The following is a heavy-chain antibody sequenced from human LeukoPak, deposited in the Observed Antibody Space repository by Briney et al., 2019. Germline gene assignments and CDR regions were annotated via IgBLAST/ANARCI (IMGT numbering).Heavy chain of an antibody. V-gene: IGHV3-11*05. Sequence: GGSLRLSCAASGFTFSDYYMSWIRQAPGKGLEWVSYISSSGRSTNYADSVKGRFTISRDNSKNSLYLQMNSLRTEDTALYYCAKDLSTSGWILDYWGQGTLVSVSS. CDR2: ISSSGRST. D-gene: IGHD6-19*01. J-gene: IGHJ4*02. CDR3: AKDLSTSGWILDY. CDR1: GFTFSDYY.